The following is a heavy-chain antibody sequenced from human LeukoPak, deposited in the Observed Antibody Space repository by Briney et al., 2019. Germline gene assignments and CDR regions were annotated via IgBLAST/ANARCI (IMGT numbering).Heavy chain of an antibody. Sequence: GGSLRLSCAASGFPFSSYSLNWVRQAPGKGLEWVSSISSGTSFIYYADSVKGRFTISRDNAKNSLYLQMNSLRAEDTAVYYCARGTTALMDVWGKGTTVTVSS. V-gene: IGHV3-21*01. D-gene: IGHD2-21*02. CDR3: ARGTTALMDV. CDR1: GFPFSSYS. CDR2: ISSGTSFI. J-gene: IGHJ6*03.